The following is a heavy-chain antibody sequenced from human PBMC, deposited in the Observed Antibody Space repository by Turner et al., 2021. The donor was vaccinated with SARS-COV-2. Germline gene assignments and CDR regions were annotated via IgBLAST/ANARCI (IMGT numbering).Heavy chain of an antibody. CDR1: GFNFGSYT. J-gene: IGHJ4*02. CDR3: AREYGPGSPLGY. V-gene: IGHV3-21*02. D-gene: IGHD3-10*01. CDR2: ISSSSTYI. Sequence: EVQLVESGGGLVKPGGSLRLSCAASGFNFGSYTMNWFRQAPGKGLEWVSSISSSSTYIYYADSLKGRFTISRDNAKNSLYLQMNSLRAEDTAVYYCAREYGPGSPLGYWGQGTLVTVSS.